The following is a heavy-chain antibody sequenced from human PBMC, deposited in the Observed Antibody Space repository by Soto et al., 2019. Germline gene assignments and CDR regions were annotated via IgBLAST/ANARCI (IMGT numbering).Heavy chain of an antibody. Sequence: GSLRLSCAASGFTVSSNYMSWVRQAPGKGLEWVSVIYSGGSTYYADSVKGRFTISRDNSKNTLYLQMNSLRAEDTAVYYCARVKDYDFWSGYDYWGQGTLVTVSS. CDR1: GFTVSSNY. J-gene: IGHJ4*02. D-gene: IGHD3-3*01. CDR2: IYSGGST. CDR3: ARVKDYDFWSGYDY. V-gene: IGHV3-53*01.